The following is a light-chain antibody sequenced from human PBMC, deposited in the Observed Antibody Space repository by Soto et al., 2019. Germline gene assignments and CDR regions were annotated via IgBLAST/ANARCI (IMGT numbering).Light chain of an antibody. J-gene: IGKJ1*01. Sequence: EVVMTQSPATLSVSPGERATLSCRASQSVNANLAWYQQMPGQAPRLLIHGASNRATGIPARFSGSGFGTEFILTISILQSEDFAVYYCQQYNTWLWTFGQGTKVEI. CDR2: GAS. CDR3: QQYNTWLWT. V-gene: IGKV3-15*01. CDR1: QSVNAN.